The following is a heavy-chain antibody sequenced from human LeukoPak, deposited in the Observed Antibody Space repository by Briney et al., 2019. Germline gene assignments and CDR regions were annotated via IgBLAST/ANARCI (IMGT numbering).Heavy chain of an antibody. CDR1: GFTVSSNY. D-gene: IGHD6-13*01. Sequence: GGSLRLSCAASGFTVSSNYMSWVRQAPGKGLGWVSVIYSGGSTYYADSVKGRFTISRDNSKNTLYLQMNSLRAEDTAVYYCARGIAVAGTFDYWGQGTLVTVSS. CDR3: ARGIAVAGTFDY. V-gene: IGHV3-53*01. CDR2: IYSGGST. J-gene: IGHJ4*02.